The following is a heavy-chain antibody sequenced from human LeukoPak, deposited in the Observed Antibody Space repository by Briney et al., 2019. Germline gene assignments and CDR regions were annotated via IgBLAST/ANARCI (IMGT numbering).Heavy chain of an antibody. CDR3: ARAGITMAQPPHFDY. V-gene: IGHV4-39*07. J-gene: IGHJ4*02. Sequence: PSETLSLTCTVSGGSISSSSYYWGWIRQPPGKGLEWIGGIYYSGSTYYNPSLKSRVTISVDTSKNQFSLKLSSVTAADTAVYYCARAGITMAQPPHFDYWGQGTLVTVSS. D-gene: IGHD3-10*01. CDR1: GGSISSSSYY. CDR2: IYYSGST.